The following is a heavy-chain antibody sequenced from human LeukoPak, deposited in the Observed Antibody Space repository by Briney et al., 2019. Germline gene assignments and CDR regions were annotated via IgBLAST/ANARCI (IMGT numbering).Heavy chain of an antibody. CDR2: INHSGST. V-gene: IGHV4-34*01. CDR1: GFTVSSNY. Sequence: GSLRLSCAASGFTVSSNYMSWVRQPPGKGLEWIGEINHSGSTNYNPSLKSRVTISVDTSKNQFSLKLSSVTAADTAVYYCARGLGYCSSTSCSLNWFDPWGQGTLVTVSS. J-gene: IGHJ5*02. CDR3: ARGLGYCSSTSCSLNWFDP. D-gene: IGHD2-2*01.